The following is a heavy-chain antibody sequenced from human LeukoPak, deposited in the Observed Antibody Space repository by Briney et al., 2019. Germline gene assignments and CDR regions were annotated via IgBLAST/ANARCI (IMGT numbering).Heavy chain of an antibody. CDR1: GFTFSNYW. D-gene: IGHD2-8*01. V-gene: IGHV3-11*01. J-gene: IGHJ4*02. CDR2: ISSSGSTI. Sequence: NTGGSLRLSCAASGFTFSNYWMSWVRQAPGKGLEWVSSISSSGSTIYYADSVKGRFTISRDNAKNSLYLQMNSLRAEDTAVYYCARKIFYNAYFEYWGQGTLVTVSS. CDR3: ARKIFYNAYFEY.